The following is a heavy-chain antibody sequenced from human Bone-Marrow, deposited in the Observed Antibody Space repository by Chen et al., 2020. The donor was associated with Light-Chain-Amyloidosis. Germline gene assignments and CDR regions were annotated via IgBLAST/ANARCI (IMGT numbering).Heavy chain of an antibody. J-gene: IGHJ3*02. V-gene: IGHV3-33*01. CDR1: GFIFNTHA. Sequence: QVRLVESGGGVVQPGRSLRLSCAASGFIFNTHAMHWVRQAPGKGLEWVAFIWYDESNKHYLDSVKGRFTVSRDNSENTLYLQMDSLRAEDTAVYYCATDPPGSGFAFHTWGQGTVVTVSS. CDR3: ATDPPGSGFAFHT. CDR2: IWYDESNK. D-gene: IGHD5-12*01.